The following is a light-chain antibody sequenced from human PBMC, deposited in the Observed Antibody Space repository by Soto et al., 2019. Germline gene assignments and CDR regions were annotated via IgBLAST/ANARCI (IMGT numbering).Light chain of an antibody. J-gene: IGLJ1*01. CDR2: DVS. V-gene: IGLV2-14*01. CDR1: STDVGGYNY. Sequence: QSVLTQPASVSGSPGQSITISCTGTSTDVGGYNYVSWYQQHPGKAPKLMIYDVSNRPSGVSNRFSGSKSGNTASLTISGLQAEDEDDDYCSSYKSSSTLSVFGTGTKLTVL. CDR3: SSYKSSSTLSV.